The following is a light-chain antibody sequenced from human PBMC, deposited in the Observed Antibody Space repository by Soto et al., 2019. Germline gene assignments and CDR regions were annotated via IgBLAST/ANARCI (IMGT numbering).Light chain of an antibody. J-gene: IGKJ4*01. CDR3: QQTYGAPLT. CDR1: QSISNY. CDR2: GAS. V-gene: IGKV1-39*01. Sequence: DIPMTQSPFSLPASVGDRVNITCRASQSISNYLNWYQQKPGRAPSLLIHGASSLQGGVPSRFRGSGSGTEFTLTISSLKPEDFATYYCQQTYGAPLTFGGGTKVEI.